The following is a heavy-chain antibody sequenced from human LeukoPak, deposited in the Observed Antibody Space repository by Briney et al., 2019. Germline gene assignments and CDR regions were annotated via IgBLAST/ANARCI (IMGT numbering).Heavy chain of an antibody. J-gene: IGHJ2*01. CDR1: GYTFTSYH. V-gene: IGHV1-46*01. CDR2: INLSGGSA. D-gene: IGHD2-8*01. Sequence: ASVKVSCKASGYTFTSYHMHWVRQAPGQGLEWMGKINLSGGSATYAQKFQGRVTMTRDTSTSTVYMELSSLRSEDTAVYYCTRQWRSYWYFDLWGRGTLVTVSS. CDR3: TRQWRSYWYFDL.